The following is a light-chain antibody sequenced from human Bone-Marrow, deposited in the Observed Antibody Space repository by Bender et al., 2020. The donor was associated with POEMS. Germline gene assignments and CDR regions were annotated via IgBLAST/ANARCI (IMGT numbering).Light chain of an antibody. CDR1: SSDVGGYNY. J-gene: IGLJ3*02. Sequence: QSALTQPASVSGSPGQSITISCTGTSSDVGGYNYVSWYQQHPGKAPKLMIYEVSNRPSGVSDRFSGSKSGNTASLTISGLQAEDEGDYYCSSYTSKNTRVFGGGTKVTVL. CDR2: EVS. CDR3: SSYTSKNTRV. V-gene: IGLV2-14*01.